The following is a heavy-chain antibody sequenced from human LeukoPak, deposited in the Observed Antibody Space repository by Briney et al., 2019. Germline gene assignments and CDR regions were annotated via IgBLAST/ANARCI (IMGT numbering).Heavy chain of an antibody. J-gene: IGHJ4*02. Sequence: PGGSLRLSPAASRFTLSSYWMHWVRPAPGKGLVWVSRINSDGSSTSYADSVKGRFTISRDNAKNTLYLQMNSLRAEDTAVYYCASSGLLWFGELSYFDYWGQGTLVTVSS. CDR2: INSDGSST. CDR3: ASSGLLWFGELSYFDY. CDR1: RFTLSSYW. D-gene: IGHD3-10*01. V-gene: IGHV3-74*01.